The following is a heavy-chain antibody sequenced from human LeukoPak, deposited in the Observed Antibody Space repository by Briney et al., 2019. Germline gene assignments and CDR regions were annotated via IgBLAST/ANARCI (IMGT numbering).Heavy chain of an antibody. Sequence: ASVKVSFKASGYTFTSYGISWVRQAPGQGLEWMGWISAYNGNTNYAQKLQGRVTMTTDTSTSTAYMELRSLRSDDTAVYYCARGGYYYDSSGYRIDYWGQGTLVTVSS. CDR1: GYTFTSYG. CDR3: ARGGYYYDSSGYRIDY. J-gene: IGHJ4*02. D-gene: IGHD3-22*01. V-gene: IGHV1-18*01. CDR2: ISAYNGNT.